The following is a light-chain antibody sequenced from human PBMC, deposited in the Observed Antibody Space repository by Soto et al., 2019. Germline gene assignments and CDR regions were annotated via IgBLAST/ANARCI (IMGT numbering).Light chain of an antibody. Sequence: EIVMTQSPATLSGSPGERATLSCRASQSVSSNLAWYQQKPGQAPRLLIYGASTRATGIPARFSGSGSGTEFTLTISSLQSEDFAVYYWQQYNNWPPMYTFGQGTKLEIK. CDR1: QSVSSN. J-gene: IGKJ2*01. CDR2: GAS. V-gene: IGKV3-15*01. CDR3: QQYNNWPPMYT.